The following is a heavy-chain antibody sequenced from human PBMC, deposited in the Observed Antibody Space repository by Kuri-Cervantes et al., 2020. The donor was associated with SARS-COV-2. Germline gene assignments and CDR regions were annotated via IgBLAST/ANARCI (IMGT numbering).Heavy chain of an antibody. CDR3: ARDGLYYDILTGYHYYYYGMDV. CDR2: IYSGGST. D-gene: IGHD3-9*01. J-gene: IGHJ6*02. CDR1: GFTVSSNY. Sequence: GESLKISCAASGFTVSSNYMSWVRQAPGKGLEWVSVIYSGGSTYYADSVKGRFTISRDNSKNTLYLQMNSLRAEDTAVYYCARDGLYYDILTGYHYYYYGMDVWGQGTTVTVSS. V-gene: IGHV3-53*05.